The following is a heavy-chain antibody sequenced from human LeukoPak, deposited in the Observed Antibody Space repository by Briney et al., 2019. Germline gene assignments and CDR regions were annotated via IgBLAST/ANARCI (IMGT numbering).Heavy chain of an antibody. CDR1: GDSVSRNSAA. J-gene: IGHJ4*02. D-gene: IGHD3-16*01. CDR2: TYYRFKWYN. Sequence: SQTLSLTCAISGDSVSRNSAAWNWIRQSPSRGLEWLGRTYYRFKWYNDYAVSVKSRITINPDTSKNQFSRQLNSVTPEDTAVYYCAREDGGLRLGELCPWGQGTLVTVSS. V-gene: IGHV6-1*01. CDR3: AREDGGLRLGELCP.